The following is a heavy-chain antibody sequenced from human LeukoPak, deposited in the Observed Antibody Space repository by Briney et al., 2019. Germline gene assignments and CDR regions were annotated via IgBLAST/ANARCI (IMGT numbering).Heavy chain of an antibody. CDR2: IWYDGSNK. D-gene: IGHD3-16*01. CDR3: SRGVMMTFGGVFGAFDI. V-gene: IGHV3-33*03. Sequence: GGSLRLSCAASGFNLSTYGTHWVRQAPGKGLEWVAVIWYDGSNKYYADSVKGRFTISRDNSKNTLYLQMNSLRAEDTAVYYCSRGVMMTFGGVFGAFDIWGQGTVVTVSS. CDR1: GFNLSTYG. J-gene: IGHJ3*02.